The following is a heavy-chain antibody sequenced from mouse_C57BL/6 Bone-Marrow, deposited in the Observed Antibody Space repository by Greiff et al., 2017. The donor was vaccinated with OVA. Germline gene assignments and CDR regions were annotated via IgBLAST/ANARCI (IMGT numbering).Heavy chain of an antibody. CDR3: ARDGNYYYYAMDD. J-gene: IGHJ4*01. Sequence: QVQLKQPGAELVRPGTSVKLSCKASGYTFTSYWMHWVKQRPGQGLEWIGVIDPSDSYTNYNQKFKGKATLTVDTSSSTSYMQLSSLTSEESAVYYGARDGNYYYYAMDDWGQGTSVTVSS. CDR1: GYTFTSYW. V-gene: IGHV1-59*01. CDR2: IDPSDSYT. D-gene: IGHD2-1*01.